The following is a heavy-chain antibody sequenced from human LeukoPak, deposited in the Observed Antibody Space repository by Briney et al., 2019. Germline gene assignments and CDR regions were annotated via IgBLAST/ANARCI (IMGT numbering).Heavy chain of an antibody. Sequence: SVKVSCKASGGTFSSYAISWVRQAPGQGLEWMGGIIPIFGTANYAQKFQGRVTITMDESTSTAYMELSSLRSEDTAVYYCARDRWMAAAASFDYWGQGTLVTVSS. CDR2: IIPIFGTA. CDR3: ARDRWMAAAASFDY. D-gene: IGHD6-13*01. V-gene: IGHV1-69*05. J-gene: IGHJ4*02. CDR1: GGTFSSYA.